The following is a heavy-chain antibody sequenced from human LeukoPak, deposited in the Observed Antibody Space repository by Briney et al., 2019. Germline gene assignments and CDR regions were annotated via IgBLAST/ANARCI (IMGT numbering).Heavy chain of an antibody. Sequence: GGSLRLSCAASGFTFSSYGMHWVRQAPGKGLEWVAVISYDGSNKYYADSVKGRFTISRDNSKNTLYLQMNSLRAEDTAVYYCAKINDSSGHDAFDIWGQGTMVTVSS. V-gene: IGHV3-30*18. CDR2: ISYDGSNK. D-gene: IGHD3-22*01. CDR1: GFTFSSYG. J-gene: IGHJ3*02. CDR3: AKINDSSGHDAFDI.